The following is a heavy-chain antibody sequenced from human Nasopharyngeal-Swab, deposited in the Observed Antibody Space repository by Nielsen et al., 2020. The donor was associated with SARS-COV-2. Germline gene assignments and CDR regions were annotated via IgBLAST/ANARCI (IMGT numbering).Heavy chain of an antibody. Sequence: WIRQAPGQGLEWIGCISYSGSTYYNPSLKSRVTISVDTSKNQFSLKLSSVTAADTAVYYCARRGVVVRGGYYFDYWGQGTLVTVSS. CDR3: ARRGVVVRGGYYFDY. D-gene: IGHD2-15*01. CDR2: ISYSGST. V-gene: IGHV4-39*01. J-gene: IGHJ4*02.